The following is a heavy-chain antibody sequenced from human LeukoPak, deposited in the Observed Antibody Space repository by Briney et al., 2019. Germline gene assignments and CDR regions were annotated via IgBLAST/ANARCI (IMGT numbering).Heavy chain of an antibody. J-gene: IGHJ6*03. D-gene: IGHD3-10*01. CDR2: IYTSGST. Sequence: SETLSLTCTVSGGSISSYYWSWIRQPPGKGLEWIGRIYTSGSTNYNPSLKSRVTISVDTSKNQFSLKLSSVTAADTAVYYCARAPYGSATNNYYMDVWGKGTTVTVSS. CDR1: GGSISSYY. V-gene: IGHV4-4*07. CDR3: ARAPYGSATNNYYMDV.